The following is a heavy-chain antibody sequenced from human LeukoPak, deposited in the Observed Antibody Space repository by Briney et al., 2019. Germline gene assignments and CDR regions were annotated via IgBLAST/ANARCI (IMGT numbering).Heavy chain of an antibody. V-gene: IGHV1-8*03. CDR2: MNPNRGNT. CDR1: GYTFTSYD. J-gene: IGHJ3*02. CDR3: ARGIEWYGDEGAFDI. Sequence: PWAAVKVSCKASGYTFTSYDINWLRQATGRGLEWMGWMNPNRGNTGYAQKFHGRGIITRNTSISPAYMELSSLRSEDTAVYYCARGIEWYGDEGAFDIWGQGTMVTVSP. D-gene: IGHD4-17*01.